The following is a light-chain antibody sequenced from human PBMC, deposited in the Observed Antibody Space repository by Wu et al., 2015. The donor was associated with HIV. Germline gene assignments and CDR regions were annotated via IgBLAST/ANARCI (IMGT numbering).Light chain of an antibody. CDR2: GAS. Sequence: EIVMTQSPATLSVSPGERATLSCRASQSVSSNLAWYQQKPGQAPRLLIYGASSRATAIPDRFSGSGSGTDFTLTISRLEPEDFAVYYCQQYSSSPITFGQGTRLEIK. J-gene: IGKJ5*01. V-gene: IGKV3-20*01. CDR1: QSVSSN. CDR3: QQYSSSPIT.